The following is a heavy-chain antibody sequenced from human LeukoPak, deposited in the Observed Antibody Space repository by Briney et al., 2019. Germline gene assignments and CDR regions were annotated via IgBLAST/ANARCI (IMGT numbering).Heavy chain of an antibody. Sequence: PGGSLRLSCAASGFTFSSYAMSWVRQAPGKGLDWVSAISGSGASTYYADSVKGRFTISRDNSKNTLYLQMNSLRAEDTALYYCAKGGAWGPEYYFDYWGQGTLVTVSS. D-gene: IGHD7-27*01. V-gene: IGHV3-23*01. CDR1: GFTFSSYA. CDR3: AKGGAWGPEYYFDY. CDR2: ISGSGAST. J-gene: IGHJ4*02.